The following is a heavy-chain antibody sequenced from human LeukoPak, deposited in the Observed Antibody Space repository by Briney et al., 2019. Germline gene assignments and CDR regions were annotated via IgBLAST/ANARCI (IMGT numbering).Heavy chain of an antibody. CDR2: IRYSGNT. J-gene: IGHJ4*02. V-gene: IGHV4-59*01. D-gene: IGHD3-16*01. Sequence: SETLSLTCTVSGGSISTNYWSWIRQPPGKGLEWIGYIRYSGNTNYNPSLKSRVTISVDTSKNQFSLKLSSVAAADTAVYYCARDVTPATLWGQGTLVTVSS. CDR1: GGSISTNY. CDR3: ARDVTPATL.